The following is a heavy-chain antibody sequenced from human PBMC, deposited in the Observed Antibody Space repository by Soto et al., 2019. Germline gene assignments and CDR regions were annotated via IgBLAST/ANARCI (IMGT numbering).Heavy chain of an antibody. CDR2: IFPRDFDV. CDR1: GYTFTKYW. CDR3: ARLVSPLQRIAS. D-gene: IGHD4-4*01. V-gene: IGHV5-51*01. J-gene: IGHJ5*01. Sequence: GESLKISCQTSGYTFTKYWIGCVLHRPGGGLEWLGLIFPRDFDVRYSPSFAGPATISADRSTATAFLQWPSLEASDSALYLRARLVSPLQRIASWAQGTPVTVS.